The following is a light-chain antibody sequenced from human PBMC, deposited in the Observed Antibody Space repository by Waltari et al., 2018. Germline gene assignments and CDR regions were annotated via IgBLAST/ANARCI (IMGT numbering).Light chain of an antibody. CDR2: GAS. V-gene: IGKV3-20*01. J-gene: IGKJ2*01. CDR1: QSLTRRY. CDR3: QQYGSSVMYT. Sequence: CRASQSLTRRYLAWYQQKPGQAPRLLIYGASSRAAGIPDRFSGSGSGTDFTLTISRLEPEDFAVYYCQQYGSSVMYTFGQGTKLEIK.